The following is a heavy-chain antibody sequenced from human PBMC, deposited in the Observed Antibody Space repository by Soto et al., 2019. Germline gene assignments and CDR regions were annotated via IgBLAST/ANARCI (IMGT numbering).Heavy chain of an antibody. CDR3: ARKPPGAVQGWAYGMDV. CDR2: SYSDGTT. D-gene: IGHD2-2*01. CDR1: GFTVSGNY. J-gene: IGHJ6*02. Sequence: GSLRLSCAASGFTVSGNYMVWVRQAAGKGLEWVSVSYSDGTTYYAAFVKGRFTFSRDNSKNTLYLQMNSLRVEDTAIYYCARKPPGAVQGWAYGMDVWGQGTTVTVSS. V-gene: IGHV3-53*01.